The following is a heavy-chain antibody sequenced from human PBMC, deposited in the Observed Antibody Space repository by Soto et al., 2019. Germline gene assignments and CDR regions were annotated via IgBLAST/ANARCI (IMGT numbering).Heavy chain of an antibody. J-gene: IGHJ4*02. CDR2: IIPILGIA. CDR3: ARDHCSRTSCYFDY. CDR1: GGTFSSYT. V-gene: IGHV1-69*08. D-gene: IGHD2-2*01. Sequence: QVQLVQSGAEVKKPGSSVKVSCKASGGTFSSYTISWVRQAPGQGLEWMGRIIPILGIANYAQKFQGRVTITADKSTSTAYMELSSLRSEDTAVYYCARDHCSRTSCYFDYWGQGTLVTVSS.